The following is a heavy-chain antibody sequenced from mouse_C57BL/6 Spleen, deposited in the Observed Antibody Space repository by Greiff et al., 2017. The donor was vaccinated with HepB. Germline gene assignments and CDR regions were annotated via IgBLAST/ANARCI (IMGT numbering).Heavy chain of an antibody. D-gene: IGHD3-3*01. CDR1: GYTFTDYY. CDR2: IYPGSGNT. J-gene: IGHJ2*01. V-gene: IGHV1-76*01. Sequence: VKLQQSGAELVRPGASVKLSCKASGYTFTDYYINWVKQRPGQGLEWIARIYPGSGNTYYNEKFKGKATLTAEKSSSTAYMQLSSLTSEDSAVYFCARGEGRDYWGQGTTLTVSS. CDR3: ARGEGRDY.